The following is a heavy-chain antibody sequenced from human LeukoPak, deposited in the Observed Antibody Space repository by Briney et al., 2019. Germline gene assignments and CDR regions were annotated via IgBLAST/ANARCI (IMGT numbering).Heavy chain of an antibody. V-gene: IGHV1-69*06. CDR2: IIPIFGTA. CDR3: ARGIQPYSNYYYYYMDV. J-gene: IGHJ6*03. D-gene: IGHD4-11*01. CDR1: GGTFSSYA. Sequence: GASVKVSCKASGGTFSSYAISWVRQAPGQGLEWMGGIIPIFGTANYAQKFQGRVTITADKSTSTAYMGLSSLRSEDTAVYYCARGIQPYSNYYYYYMDVWGKGTTVTVSS.